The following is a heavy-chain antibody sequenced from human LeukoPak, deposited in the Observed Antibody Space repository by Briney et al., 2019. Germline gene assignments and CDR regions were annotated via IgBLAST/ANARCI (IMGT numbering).Heavy chain of an antibody. Sequence: SETLSLTCAVYGGSFSGYYWSWIRQPPGKGLEWIGEINHSGSTNRNPSLKSRVTISVDTSKNQFSLKLSSVTAADTAVYYCASGYYGYYYYYGMDVWGQGTTVTVSS. V-gene: IGHV4-34*01. D-gene: IGHD3-10*01. CDR2: INHSGST. CDR1: GGSFSGYY. J-gene: IGHJ6*02. CDR3: ASGYYGYYYYYGMDV.